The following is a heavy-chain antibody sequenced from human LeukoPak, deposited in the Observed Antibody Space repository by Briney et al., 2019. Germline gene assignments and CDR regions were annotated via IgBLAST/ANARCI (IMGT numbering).Heavy chain of an antibody. CDR2: IQSSGNT. D-gene: IGHD3-10*01. V-gene: IGHV4-39*07. J-gene: IGHJ3*02. Sequence: PSETLSLTCTVSGGSISSTSYFWGWIRQSPGKGLEWLSSIQSSGNTYYNPSLKSRVTISVDTSKNQFSLKLSSVTAADTAVYYCAREPPYYASENFIDAFDIWGQGTKVTVSS. CDR3: AREPPYYASENFIDAFDI. CDR1: GGSISSTSYF.